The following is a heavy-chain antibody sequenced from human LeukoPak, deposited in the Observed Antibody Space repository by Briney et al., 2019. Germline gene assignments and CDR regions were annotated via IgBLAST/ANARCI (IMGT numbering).Heavy chain of an antibody. CDR3: ARGPGDYVWGSYRPFDY. J-gene: IGHJ4*02. Sequence: GASVKVSCKASGYTFTGYYMHWVRQAPGQGLEWMGWINPNSGGTNCAQKFQGRVTMTRDTSISTAYMELSRLRSDDTAVYYCARGPGDYVWGSYRPFDYWGQGTLVTVSS. D-gene: IGHD3-16*02. CDR1: GYTFTGYY. CDR2: INPNSGGT. V-gene: IGHV1-2*02.